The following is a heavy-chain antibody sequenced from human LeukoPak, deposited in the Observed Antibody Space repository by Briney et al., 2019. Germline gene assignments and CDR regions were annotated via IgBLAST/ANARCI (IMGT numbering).Heavy chain of an antibody. CDR1: GFTFSNYA. J-gene: IGHJ4*02. V-gene: IGHV3-23*01. D-gene: IGHD6-13*01. Sequence: HPGGSLRLSCAASGFTFSNYAMNWVRQAPGKGLEWVSAISGSGGSTYYADSVKGRFTISRDNSKNTLYLQMNSLRAEDTAVYYCANPETQGWYSSSWYDYWGQGTLVTVSS. CDR3: ANPETQGWYSSSWYDY. CDR2: ISGSGGST.